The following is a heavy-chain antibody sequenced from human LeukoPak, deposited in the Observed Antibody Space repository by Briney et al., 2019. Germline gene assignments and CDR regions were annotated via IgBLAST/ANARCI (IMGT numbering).Heavy chain of an antibody. CDR3: ARHSQQENFDY. CDR2: IYTSGCT. CDR1: GGSISSYY. D-gene: IGHD1-1*01. J-gene: IGHJ4*02. V-gene: IGHV4-4*07. Sequence: SETLSLTCTVSGGSISSYYWSWIRQPAGKGLEWIGRIYTSGCTNYNPSLKSRVTMSVDTSKNQFSLKLSSVTAADTAMYYCARHSQQENFDYWGQGTLVTVSS.